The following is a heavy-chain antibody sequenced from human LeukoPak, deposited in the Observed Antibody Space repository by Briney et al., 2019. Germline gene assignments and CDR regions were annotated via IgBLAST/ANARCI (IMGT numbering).Heavy chain of an antibody. CDR3: ARGGDSSGYEGRFDP. D-gene: IGHD3-22*01. Sequence: SETLSLTCTVSGDSISSSNYYWGWIRQPPGKGLEWIGTIYYSGNTYYNPSLKSRLTISLDTSKNQFSLKLSSVTAVDTAVYYCARGGDSSGYEGRFDPWGQGTLVTVSS. V-gene: IGHV4-39*07. J-gene: IGHJ5*02. CDR1: GDSISSSNYY. CDR2: IYYSGNT.